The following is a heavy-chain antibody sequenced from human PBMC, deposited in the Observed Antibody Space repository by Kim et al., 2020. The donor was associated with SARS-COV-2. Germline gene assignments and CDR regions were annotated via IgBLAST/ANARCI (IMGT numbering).Heavy chain of an antibody. Sequence: SETLSLTCAVYGGSFSGYYWSWIRQPPGKGLEWIGEINHSGSTNYNPSLKSRVTISVDTSKNQFSLKLSSVTAADTAVYYCARGYEGSYYNEVWGSYWGPGTLVTVSS. CDR1: GGSFSGYY. J-gene: IGHJ4*02. V-gene: IGHV4-34*01. CDR2: INHSGST. CDR3: ARGYEGSYYNEVWGSY. D-gene: IGHD3-10*01.